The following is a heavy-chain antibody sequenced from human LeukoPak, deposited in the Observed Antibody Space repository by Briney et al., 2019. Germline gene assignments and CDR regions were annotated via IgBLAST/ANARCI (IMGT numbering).Heavy chain of an antibody. CDR2: XXXXXGST. Sequence: ASVKVXCKXSGYTFTDYYXXXXXXAPGXGLXWXGWXXXXXGSTXXXXXFQGRVAXTXXXSXSTAYLDLGSLRSDDTAVYFCARARWQLVPYFDSWGQGTLVTVSP. D-gene: IGHD6-6*01. CDR1: GYTFTDYY. V-gene: IGHV1-2*02. CDR3: ARARWQLVPYFDS. J-gene: IGHJ4*02.